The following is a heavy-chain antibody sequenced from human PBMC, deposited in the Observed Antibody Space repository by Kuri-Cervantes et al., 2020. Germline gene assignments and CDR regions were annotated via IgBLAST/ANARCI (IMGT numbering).Heavy chain of an antibody. CDR1: GGSVSSGSYY. J-gene: IGHJ4*02. Sequence: GSLRLSCTVSGGSVSSGSYYWSWIRQPPGKGLEWIGEVNHSGSTNYNPSLKSRVTISVDTSKNQFSLKLSSVTAADTAVYYCASGYYDILTGYSDYWGQGTLVTVSS. CDR3: ASGYYDILTGYSDY. CDR2: VNHSGST. D-gene: IGHD3-9*01. V-gene: IGHV4-61*01.